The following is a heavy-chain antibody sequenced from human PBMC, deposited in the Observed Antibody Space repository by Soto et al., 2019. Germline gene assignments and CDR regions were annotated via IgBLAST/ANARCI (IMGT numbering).Heavy chain of an antibody. CDR2: ISARGGGT. Sequence: EVQLLESGGALVQPGGSLRLSCTASGFTFSSYVMSWVRQAPGKGLEWGSSISARGGGTYYADSVRGRFTVSRDNSKDTLHFQVNSLRAEDTAVYYCAKDSAEVVGAGDWCDPWGQGTLVTFSS. J-gene: IGHJ5*02. CDR3: AKDSAEVVGAGDWCDP. V-gene: IGHV3-23*01. CDR1: GFTFSSYV. D-gene: IGHD2-15*01.